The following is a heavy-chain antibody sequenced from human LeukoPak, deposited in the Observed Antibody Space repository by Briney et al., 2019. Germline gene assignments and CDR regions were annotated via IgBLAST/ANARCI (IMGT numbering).Heavy chain of an antibody. D-gene: IGHD1-1*01. V-gene: IGHV3-53*01. J-gene: IGHJ6*02. CDR3: ARGQPGYYYYGMDV. Sequence: HPGGSLRLSCAASGFTVNTNYMSWVRQAPGKGLEWVSVIYSGGSTYYADSVKGRFTISRDTSENMVYLQMNSLRAEDTAVYHCARGQPGYYYYGMDVWGQGTTVTVSS. CDR2: IYSGGST. CDR1: GFTVNTNY.